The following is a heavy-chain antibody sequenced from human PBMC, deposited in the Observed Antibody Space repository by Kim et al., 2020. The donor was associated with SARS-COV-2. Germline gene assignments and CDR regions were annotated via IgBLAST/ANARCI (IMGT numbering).Heavy chain of an antibody. CDR3: ARRGAGGLNWFDP. V-gene: IGHV4-59*08. CDR1: GGSISSYY. Sequence: SETLSLTCTVSGGSISSYYWSWIRQPPGKGLEWIGYIYYSGSTNYNPSLKSRVTISVDTSKNQFSLKLSSVTAADTAVYYCARRGAGGLNWFDPWGQGTLVTVSS. D-gene: IGHD3-10*01. J-gene: IGHJ5*02. CDR2: IYYSGST.